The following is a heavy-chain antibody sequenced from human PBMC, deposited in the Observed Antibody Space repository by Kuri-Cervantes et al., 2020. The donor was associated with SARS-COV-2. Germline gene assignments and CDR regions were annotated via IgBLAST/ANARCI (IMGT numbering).Heavy chain of an antibody. CDR2: ISPKNGNT. Sequence: ASVKVSCKAPGYTFITFDINWVRQATGQGLEWMGWISPKNGNTDFAQNFQGRIAFTRDTSINTVYMELSSLTSEDTAVYYCARGITAGVDYWGQGTLVTVSS. J-gene: IGHJ4*02. D-gene: IGHD6-13*01. CDR3: ARGITAGVDY. V-gene: IGHV1-8*03. CDR1: GYTFITFD.